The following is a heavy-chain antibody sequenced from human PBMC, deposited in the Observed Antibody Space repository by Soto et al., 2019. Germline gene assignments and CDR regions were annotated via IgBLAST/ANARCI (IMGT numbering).Heavy chain of an antibody. V-gene: IGHV3-21*01. D-gene: IGHD2-15*01. CDR3: ARANSEYCSGGSCYSDWFDP. Sequence: EVQLVESGGGLVKPGGSLRLYCAASGFTFSSYSMNWVRQAPGKGLEWVSSISSSSSYIYYADSVKGRFTISRDNAKNSLYLQMNSLRAEDTAVYYCARANSEYCSGGSCYSDWFDPWGQGTLVTVSS. CDR1: GFTFSSYS. J-gene: IGHJ5*02. CDR2: ISSSSSYI.